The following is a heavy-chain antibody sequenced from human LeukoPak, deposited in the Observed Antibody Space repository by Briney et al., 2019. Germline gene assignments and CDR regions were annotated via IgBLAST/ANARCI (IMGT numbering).Heavy chain of an antibody. J-gene: IGHJ4*02. D-gene: IGHD3-9*01. V-gene: IGHV4-59*01. CDR1: GGSISSYY. Sequence: SETLSLTCTVSGGSISSYYWSWIRQPPGKGLEWIGYVYYSGTTNYSPSLKSRVAISVDTSENQFSLKLRSVSAADTAIYYCARGNDILSGYYPFDYWGQGTLVTVSS. CDR2: VYYSGTT. CDR3: ARGNDILSGYYPFDY.